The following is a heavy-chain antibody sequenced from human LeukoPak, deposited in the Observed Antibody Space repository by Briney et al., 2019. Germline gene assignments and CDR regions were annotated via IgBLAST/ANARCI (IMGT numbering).Heavy chain of an antibody. D-gene: IGHD3-9*01. J-gene: IGHJ5*02. CDR2: IYYSGST. V-gene: IGHV4-39*07. Sequence: SETLSLTCTVSGGSISSSSYYWGWIRQPPGKGLEWIGSIYYSGSTYYNPSLKSRVTISVDTSKNQFSLKLSSVTAADTAVYYCARDGPRHYDILTGPLPINWFDPWGQGTLVTVSS. CDR1: GGSISSSSYY. CDR3: ARDGPRHYDILTGPLPINWFDP.